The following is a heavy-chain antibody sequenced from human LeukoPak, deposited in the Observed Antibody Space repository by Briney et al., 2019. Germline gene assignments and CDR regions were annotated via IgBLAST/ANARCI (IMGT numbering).Heavy chain of an antibody. Sequence: SGGSLRLSCAASGFTFSSYEMNWVRQAPGKGLEWVSYISSSGITTYYADSVKGRFTISRDSSKNTLHLQMNSLRVEDTAIYYCAKIRSEQFVRMGFDHWGQGTLVTVSS. CDR3: AKIRSEQFVRMGFDH. V-gene: IGHV3-48*03. CDR2: ISSSGITT. J-gene: IGHJ4*02. CDR1: GFTFSSYE. D-gene: IGHD6-6*01.